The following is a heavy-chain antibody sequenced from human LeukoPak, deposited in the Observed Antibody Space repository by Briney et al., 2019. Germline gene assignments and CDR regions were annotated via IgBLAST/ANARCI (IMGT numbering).Heavy chain of an antibody. D-gene: IGHD5-18*01. J-gene: IGHJ3*02. CDR1: GYTFTGYY. CDR2: MNPNSGNT. CDR3: ARAAGLWSIYDAFDI. Sequence: ASVKVSCKASGYTFTGYYMHWVRQATGQGLEWMGWMNPNSGNTGYAQKFQGRVTMTRNTSISTAYMELSSLRSEDTAVYYCARAAGLWSIYDAFDIWGQGTMVTVSS. V-gene: IGHV1-8*02.